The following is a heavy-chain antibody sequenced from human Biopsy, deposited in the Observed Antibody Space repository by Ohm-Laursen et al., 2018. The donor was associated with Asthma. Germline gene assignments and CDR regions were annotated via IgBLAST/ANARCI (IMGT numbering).Heavy chain of an antibody. J-gene: IGHJ6*02. V-gene: IGHV4-34*01. Sequence: SDTLSLTCYVYPGSFSGFFWTWIRQSPGKGLEWIGETNERGVTNNNPSLKSRVIISIDTYWNRVSLKLTSVTAADTAVYYCARVPELDVWGQGTTVTVSS. CDR1: PGSFSGFF. CDR2: TNERGVT. CDR3: ARVPELDV.